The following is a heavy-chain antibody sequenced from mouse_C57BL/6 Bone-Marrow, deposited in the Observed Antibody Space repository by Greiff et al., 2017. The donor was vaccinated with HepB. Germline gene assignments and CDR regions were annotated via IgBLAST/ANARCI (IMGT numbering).Heavy chain of an antibody. CDR3: ASPYCGSSYWYFDV. CDR1: GFNIKNTY. Sequence: DVQLVESVAELVRPGASVKLSCTASGFNIKNTYMHWVKQRPEQGLEWIGRIDPANGNTKYAPKFQGKATITADTSSNTAYLQLSSLTSEDTAIYYCASPYCGSSYWYFDVWGTGTTVTVSS. CDR2: IDPANGNT. D-gene: IGHD1-1*01. J-gene: IGHJ1*03. V-gene: IGHV14-3*01.